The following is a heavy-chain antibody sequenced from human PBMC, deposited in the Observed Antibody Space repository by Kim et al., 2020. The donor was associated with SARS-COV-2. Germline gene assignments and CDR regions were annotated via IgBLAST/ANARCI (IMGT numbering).Heavy chain of an antibody. V-gene: IGHV4-59*08. D-gene: IGHD1-26*01. CDR2: VHDSGNT. Sequence: SETLSLTCTVSGGSIRNYYWSWIRQPPGQGLEWIGYVHDSGNTKYNPSLKSRVTISVDTSKNQFSLRLRSVTAADTAVYYCAKLLRGPYRFDPWGQGTL. CDR3: AKLLRGPYRFDP. J-gene: IGHJ5*02. CDR1: GGSIRNYY.